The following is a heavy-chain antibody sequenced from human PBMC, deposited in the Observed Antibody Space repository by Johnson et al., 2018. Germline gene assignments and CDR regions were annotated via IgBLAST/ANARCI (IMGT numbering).Heavy chain of an antibody. D-gene: IGHD1-26*01. CDR2: MNPQRNYI. Sequence: VQLVQSGGGLVQPGGSLRLSCAASGFTFSSYSMHWVRQGPGKGLVWVSYMNPQRNYILYADSVKGRFTISRDHAKNTLYLQMNSLRAEDTAVYYCVSYPANGSPAAFENWGHGTMVTVSS. CDR1: GFTFSSYS. J-gene: IGHJ3*02. CDR3: VSYPANGSPAAFEN. V-gene: IGHV3-74*02.